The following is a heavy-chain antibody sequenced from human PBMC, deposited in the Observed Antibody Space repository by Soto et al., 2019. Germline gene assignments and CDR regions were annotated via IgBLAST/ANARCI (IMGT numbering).Heavy chain of an antibody. CDR3: ARNRITIFGVVISPLSY. Sequence: GGSLRLSCAASGFTFSSYAMHWVRQAPGKGLEWVAVISYDGSNKYYADSVKGRFTISRDNSKNTLYLQMNSLRAEDTAVYYCARNRITIFGVVISPLSYWGQGTLVTVSS. CDR2: ISYDGSNK. CDR1: GFTFSSYA. D-gene: IGHD3-3*01. J-gene: IGHJ4*02. V-gene: IGHV3-30-3*01.